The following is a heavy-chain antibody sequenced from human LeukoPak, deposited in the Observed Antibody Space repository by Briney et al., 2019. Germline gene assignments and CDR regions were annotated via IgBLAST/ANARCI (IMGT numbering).Heavy chain of an antibody. V-gene: IGHV3-21*01. J-gene: IGHJ4*02. Sequence: GSLRLSCAASGFTFSTYAMNWVRQAPGKGLEWVSSISSSSSYIYYADSVKGRFTISRDNAKNSLYLQMNSLRAEDTAVYYCARDRYSSSPAFGWDWGQGTLVTVSS. CDR1: GFTFSTYA. D-gene: IGHD6-6*01. CDR3: ARDRYSSSPAFGWD. CDR2: ISSSSSYI.